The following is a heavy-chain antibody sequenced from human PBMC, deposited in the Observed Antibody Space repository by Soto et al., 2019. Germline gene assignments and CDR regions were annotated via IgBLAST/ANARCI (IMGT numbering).Heavy chain of an antibody. CDR2: IYYSGST. V-gene: IGHV4-31*03. Sequence: SETLSLTCTVSGGSISSGGYYWSWIRQHPGKGLEWIGYIYYSGSTYYNPSLKSRVTISVDTSKNQFSLKLSSVTAADTAVYYCARICSGGSCYSSWEAYWGRGTLVTVS. CDR1: GGSISSGGYY. CDR3: ARICSGGSCYSSWEAY. J-gene: IGHJ4*02. D-gene: IGHD2-15*01.